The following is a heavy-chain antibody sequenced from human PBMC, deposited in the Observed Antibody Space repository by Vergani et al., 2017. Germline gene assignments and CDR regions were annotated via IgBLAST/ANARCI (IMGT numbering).Heavy chain of an antibody. Sequence: QVQLQESGPGLVKPSQTLSLTCSVSGDSISSGVYYWNWIRQHPGKGLELIGYIYSTGSTHHNPSLRRRINMLVDTSKNQFSLKLNSVTAADTAMYYCARIGGYDEGDAFRIGYFDSWGPGILVTVSS. CDR3: ARIGGYDEGDAFRIGYFDS. CDR2: IYSTGST. CDR1: GDSISSGVYY. J-gene: IGHJ4*02. V-gene: IGHV4-31*03. D-gene: IGHD3-16*01.